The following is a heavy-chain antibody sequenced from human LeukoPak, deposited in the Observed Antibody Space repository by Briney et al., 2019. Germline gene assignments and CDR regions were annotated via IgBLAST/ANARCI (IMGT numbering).Heavy chain of an antibody. V-gene: IGHV3-23*01. CDR1: GFTLSSYA. J-gene: IGHJ4*02. CDR3: AKDRYSSGWYDY. Sequence: GGSLRLSCTASGFTLSSYAMSWVRQAPGKGLEWVSAIGGSGGSTYYADSVKGRFTISRDNSKNTLYLQMNSLRAEDTAVYYCAKDRYSSGWYDYWGQGTLVTVSS. D-gene: IGHD6-19*01. CDR2: IGGSGGST.